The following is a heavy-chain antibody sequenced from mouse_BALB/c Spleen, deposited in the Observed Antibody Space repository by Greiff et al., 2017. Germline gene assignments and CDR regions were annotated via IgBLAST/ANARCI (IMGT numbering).Heavy chain of an antibody. CDR3: AITGYYFDY. CDR2: ISSGGGST. J-gene: IGHJ2*01. D-gene: IGHD4-1*01. V-gene: IGHV5-12-1*01. Sequence: DVQLQESGGGLVKPGGSLKLSCAASGFAFSSYDMSWVRQTPEKRLEWVAYISSGGGSTYYPDTVKGRFTISRDNAKNTLYLQMSSLKSEDTAMYYCAITGYYFDYWGQGTTLTVSS. CDR1: GFAFSSYD.